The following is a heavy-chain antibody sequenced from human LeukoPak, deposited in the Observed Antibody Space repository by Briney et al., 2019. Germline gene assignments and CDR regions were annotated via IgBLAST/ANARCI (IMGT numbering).Heavy chain of an antibody. CDR3: ARDRGYSGYDLGDFDY. V-gene: IGHV1-69-2*01. D-gene: IGHD5-12*01. J-gene: IGHJ4*02. CDR1: GYTFTDYY. Sequence: GASVKVSCKASGYTFTDYYMHWVQQAPGKGLEWMGRVDPEDGETIYAQKFQGRVTITADESTSTAYMELSSLRSEDTAVYYCARDRGYSGYDLGDFDYWGQGTLVTVSS. CDR2: VDPEDGET.